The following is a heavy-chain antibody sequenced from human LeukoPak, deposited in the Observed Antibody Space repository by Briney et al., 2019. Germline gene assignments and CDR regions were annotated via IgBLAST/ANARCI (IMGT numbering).Heavy chain of an antibody. J-gene: IGHJ1*01. V-gene: IGHV3-48*03. Sequence: GGSLRLSCAASGFTFSSYEMNWVRQAPGKGLEWVSYISSSGSTIYYADSVKGRFTISGDNSKNTLYLQMNSLRAEDTAVYYCARDRGQVVTAILGYFQHWGQGTLVTVSS. CDR2: ISSSGSTI. CDR3: ARDRGQVVTAILGYFQH. D-gene: IGHD2-21*02. CDR1: GFTFSSYE.